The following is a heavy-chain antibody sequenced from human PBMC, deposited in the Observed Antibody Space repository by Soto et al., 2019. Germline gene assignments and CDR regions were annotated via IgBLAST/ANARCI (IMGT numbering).Heavy chain of an antibody. D-gene: IGHD2-21*02. CDR2: IKSKTDGGTT. V-gene: IGHV3-15*07. CDR3: TPEYGGNSFDY. Sequence: GGFLRLSCAASGFTFSNAWMNWVRQAPGKGLEWVGRIKSKTDGGTTDYAAPVKGRFTISRDDSKNTLYLQMNSLKTEDTAVYYCTPEYGGNSFDYWGQGTLVTVSS. CDR1: GFTFSNAW. J-gene: IGHJ4*02.